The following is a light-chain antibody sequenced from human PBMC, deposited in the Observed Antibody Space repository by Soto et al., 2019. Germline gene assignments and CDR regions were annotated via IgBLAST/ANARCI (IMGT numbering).Light chain of an antibody. V-gene: IGKV1-39*01. Sequence: IQMTQSPSSLSASVGDRVTITCRASQSISYYLNWYQQKPGKAPKLLIYAASSLQSGVPSRFSGSGSGTDFTLTISSLEPEDFATYYCQQSHSTPALSFGGGTKVEIK. CDR1: QSISYY. CDR2: AAS. CDR3: QQSHSTPALS. J-gene: IGKJ4*01.